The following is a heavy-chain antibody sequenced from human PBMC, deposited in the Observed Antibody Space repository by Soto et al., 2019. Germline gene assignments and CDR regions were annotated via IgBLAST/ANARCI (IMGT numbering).Heavy chain of an antibody. Sequence: GGSLRLSCAASGFTFSSYWMHWVRQAPGKGLVWVSRINSDGSSTSYADSVKGRFTISRDNAKNTLYLQMNSLRAEDTAVYYCARDPTVVRIYYYGMDVWGQGTTVTVSS. CDR1: GFTFSSYW. D-gene: IGHD4-17*01. CDR2: INSDGSST. CDR3: ARDPTVVRIYYYGMDV. V-gene: IGHV3-74*01. J-gene: IGHJ6*02.